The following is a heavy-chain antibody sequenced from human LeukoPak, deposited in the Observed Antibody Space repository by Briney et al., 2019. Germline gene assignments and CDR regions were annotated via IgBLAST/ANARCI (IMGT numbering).Heavy chain of an antibody. J-gene: IGHJ4*02. CDR1: GFTFSYYG. D-gene: IGHD6-13*01. CDR3: ATLASGYSSPFDY. Sequence: GGSLRLSCAASGFTFSYYGFHWVRQAPDKGLEWVALIWYDGSNKYYADSVKGRFTISRDNSKNTLYAEMTSLRAEDTAVYYCATLASGYSSPFDYWGQGTLVTVSS. V-gene: IGHV3-33*01. CDR2: IWYDGSNK.